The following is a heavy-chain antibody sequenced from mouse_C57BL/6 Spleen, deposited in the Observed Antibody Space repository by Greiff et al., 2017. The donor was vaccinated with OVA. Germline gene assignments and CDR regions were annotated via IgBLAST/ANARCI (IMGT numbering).Heavy chain of an antibody. D-gene: IGHD1-1*01. J-gene: IGHJ2*01. CDR2: INPSSGYT. Sequence: VQLQQSGAELARPGASVKMSCKASGYTFTSYTMHWVKQRPGQGLEWIGYINPSSGYTKYNQKFKDKATLTADKSSSTAYMQLSSLTSEDTAVYYCARVPTTVVGEGFDYWGQGTTLTVSS. V-gene: IGHV1-4*01. CDR3: ARVPTTVVGEGFDY. CDR1: GYTFTSYT.